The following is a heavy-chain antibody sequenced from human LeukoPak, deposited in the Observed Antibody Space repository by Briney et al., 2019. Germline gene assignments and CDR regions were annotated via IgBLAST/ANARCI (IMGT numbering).Heavy chain of an antibody. CDR2: IYYSGST. J-gene: IGHJ2*01. Sequence: SGTLSLTCTVSGGSLSRYYCSGIRPPPGRGLEWIGYIYYSGSTNYNPSLKSRVTISVDTSKNQFSLKLSSVTAADTAVYYCARRGSGWYDWYFDLWGRGTLVTVSS. D-gene: IGHD6-19*01. V-gene: IGHV4-59*08. CDR3: ARRGSGWYDWYFDL. CDR1: GGSLSRYY.